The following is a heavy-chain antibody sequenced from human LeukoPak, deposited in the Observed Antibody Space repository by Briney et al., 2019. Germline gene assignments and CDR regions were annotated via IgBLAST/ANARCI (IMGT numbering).Heavy chain of an antibody. V-gene: IGHV4-34*01. CDR2: INHSGST. D-gene: IGHD3/OR15-3a*01. Sequence: SETLSLTCAVYGGSFSGYYWSWIRQPPGKGLEWIGEINHSGSTNYNPSLKSRVTISIDTSKNQFSLKLTSVTAADTAVYYCARQTGSGLFILPGGQGTLVTVSS. CDR3: ARQTGSGLFILP. J-gene: IGHJ4*02. CDR1: GGSFSGYY.